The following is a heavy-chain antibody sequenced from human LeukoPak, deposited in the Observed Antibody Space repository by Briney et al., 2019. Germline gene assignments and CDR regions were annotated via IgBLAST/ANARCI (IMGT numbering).Heavy chain of an antibody. CDR1: GGSISSYY. CDR2: IRTTAEGAKYA. Sequence: ETLSLTCTVSGGSISSYYWSWVRQAPGKGLEWISNIRTTAEGAKYAYYADSVKGRVTISRDDGKNTLYLHMNSLRDDDTAVYYCATDQRYAFDYWGQGILVTVSS. D-gene: IGHD3-9*01. CDR3: ATDQRYAFDY. V-gene: IGHV3-48*02. J-gene: IGHJ4*02.